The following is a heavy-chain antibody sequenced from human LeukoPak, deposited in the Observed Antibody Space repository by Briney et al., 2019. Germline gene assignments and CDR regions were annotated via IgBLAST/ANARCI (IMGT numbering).Heavy chain of an antibody. CDR1: GFTVSSNF. Sequence: GGALRLSCAASGFTVSSNFMNWVRQAPGRGLEWVSVIYSGGSTSYADSVKGRVTISRDNSKNTLFLQMNSLRIDDTAVYYCAREGYSSGSRTGIDYWGQGTLVTVSS. J-gene: IGHJ4*02. D-gene: IGHD5-18*01. CDR2: IYSGGST. CDR3: AREGYSSGSRTGIDY. V-gene: IGHV3-66*02.